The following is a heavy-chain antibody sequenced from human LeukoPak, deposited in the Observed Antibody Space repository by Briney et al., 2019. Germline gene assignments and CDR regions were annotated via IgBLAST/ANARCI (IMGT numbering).Heavy chain of an antibody. Sequence: SQTLSLTCAISGDSVSSNSVTWNWIRQSPSRGLEWLGRTYQRSKWYNDYAVSVKSRITINPDISKNQFSLQLNSVTPEDTAVYYCARSPSPYSSGWYFDYWGQGTLVTVSS. V-gene: IGHV6-1*01. J-gene: IGHJ4*02. CDR2: TYQRSKWYN. CDR3: ARSPSPYSSGWYFDY. D-gene: IGHD6-19*01. CDR1: GDSVSSNSVT.